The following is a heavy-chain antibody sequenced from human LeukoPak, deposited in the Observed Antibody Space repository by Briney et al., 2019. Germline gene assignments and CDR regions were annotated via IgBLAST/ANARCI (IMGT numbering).Heavy chain of an antibody. CDR2: IKSKNVGETT. Sequence: PGGSLRLSCVVSGLSFDNAWMSWVRQAPGKGLEWVGRIKSKNVGETTEYAAPVQGRFTISRDDSRNTVYLQMSSLKTEDTGVYYCAREAGPPEAGYYYYGMDVWGQGTTVTVSS. CDR1: GLSFDNAW. D-gene: IGHD6-13*01. CDR3: AREAGPPEAGYYYYGMDV. V-gene: IGHV3-15*01. J-gene: IGHJ6*02.